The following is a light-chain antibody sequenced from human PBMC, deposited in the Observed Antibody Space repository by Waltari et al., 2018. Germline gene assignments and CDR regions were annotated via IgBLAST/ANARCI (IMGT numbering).Light chain of an antibody. J-gene: IGLJ3*02. CDR3: QAWDSSTPWV. CDR2: QDA. CDR1: NLANKY. Sequence: SYELTQPSSVSVSPGQTASITCPAANLANKYVSWYQQRPGQSPVLVIYQDAKRPSVIPERFSGSNSGNTATLTISGTQAMDEADYYCQAWDSSTPWVFGGGTKVTVL. V-gene: IGLV3-1*01.